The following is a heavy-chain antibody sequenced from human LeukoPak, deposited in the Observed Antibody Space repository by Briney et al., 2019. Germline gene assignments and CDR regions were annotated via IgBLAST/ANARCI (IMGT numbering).Heavy chain of an antibody. D-gene: IGHD3-22*01. CDR3: ATRGDYSDTSGNSYDALDI. V-gene: IGHV4-34*01. CDR1: GGSFSAFF. J-gene: IGHJ3*02. CDR2: VGHSGSA. Sequence: PSETLSLTCAVSGGSFSAFFWRWIRQPPGKGLEWIGDVGHSGSADYNPSLKSRVTASADPSKTQFSLKLTSVTAADTAVYYCATRGDYSDTSGNSYDALDIWGQGTMVTVSS.